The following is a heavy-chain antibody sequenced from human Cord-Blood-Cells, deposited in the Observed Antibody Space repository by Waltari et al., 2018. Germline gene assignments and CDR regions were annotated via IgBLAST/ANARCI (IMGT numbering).Heavy chain of an antibody. CDR2: IYYSGST. V-gene: IGHV4-39*01. Sequence: QLQLQESGPGLVKPSETLSLTCTVSGGSISRSSYYWGWIRQPPGKGLEWIGSIYYSGSTYYNPSLKSRVTISVDTSKNQFSLKLSSVTAADTAVYYCARHGFRFLEWLLYFDYWGQGTLVTVSS. CDR3: ARHGFRFLEWLLYFDY. D-gene: IGHD3-3*01. J-gene: IGHJ4*02. CDR1: GGSISRSSYY.